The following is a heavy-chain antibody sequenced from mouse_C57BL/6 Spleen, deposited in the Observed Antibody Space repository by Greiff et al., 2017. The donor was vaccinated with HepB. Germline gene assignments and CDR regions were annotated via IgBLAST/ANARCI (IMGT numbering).Heavy chain of an antibody. Sequence: EVQLQQSGPELVKPGASVKISCKASGYTFTDYYMNWVKQSHGKSLEWIGDINPNNGGTSYNQKFKGKATLTVDKSSSTAYMELRSLTSEDSAVYYCAREGYYGSRPWFAYWGQGTLVTVSA. V-gene: IGHV1-26*01. J-gene: IGHJ3*01. D-gene: IGHD1-1*01. CDR3: AREGYYGSRPWFAY. CDR1: GYTFTDYY. CDR2: INPNNGGT.